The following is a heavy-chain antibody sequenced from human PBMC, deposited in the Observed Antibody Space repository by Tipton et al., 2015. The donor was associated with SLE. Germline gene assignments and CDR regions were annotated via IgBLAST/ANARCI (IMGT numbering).Heavy chain of an antibody. CDR2: IYCTGST. CDR1: GGSINITSYY. Sequence: TLSLTCTVSGGSINITSYYWGWIRQPPGKGLEWIGSIYCTGSTYYKPSLKSRVTISVDTSKNQFSLNLSSVTAADTAIYYCARDPFSGTSRAEDIWGQGTMVTVSS. CDR3: ARDPFSGTSRAEDI. J-gene: IGHJ3*02. V-gene: IGHV4-39*07. D-gene: IGHD1-26*01.